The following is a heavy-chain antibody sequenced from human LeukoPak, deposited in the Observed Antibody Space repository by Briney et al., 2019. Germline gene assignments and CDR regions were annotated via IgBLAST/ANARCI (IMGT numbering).Heavy chain of an antibody. CDR2: IKQDGSEK. J-gene: IGHJ5*02. V-gene: IGHV3-7*04. CDR3: ARDMIILQS. D-gene: IGHD3-16*01. Sequence: TGGSLRLSCSASGFIFSNYWMTWVRQGPGKGLEWVANIKQDGSEKYYVDSVKGRFTISRDNAKKSLYLQMNSLRAEDTAVYFCARDMIILQSWGQGTLVTVSS. CDR1: GFIFSNYW.